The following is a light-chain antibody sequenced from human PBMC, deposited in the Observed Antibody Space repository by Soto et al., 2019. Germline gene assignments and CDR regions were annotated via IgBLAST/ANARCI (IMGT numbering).Light chain of an antibody. CDR3: QQYGRSPWT. V-gene: IGKV3-20*01. CDR1: QSVSSSY. CDR2: GAS. J-gene: IGKJ1*01. Sequence: EIVLTQSPGTLSLSPGARATLSCRASQSVSSSYLAWYQQKPGQAPGLLIYGASSRATGIPDMFSGSGSGTDFTLTISRLEPEDFAVYYCQQYGRSPWTFGQGTKVDIK.